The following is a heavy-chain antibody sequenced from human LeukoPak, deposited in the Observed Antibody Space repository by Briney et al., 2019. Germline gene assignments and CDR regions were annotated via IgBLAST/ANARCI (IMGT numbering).Heavy chain of an antibody. CDR2: IYYSGST. CDR1: GGSISSGGYY. Sequence: SQTLSLTCTVSGGSISSGGYYWSWIRQPPGKGLEWIGFIYYSGSTNYNPSLKSRVTISVDTSKNQFSLKLSSVTAADTAVYYCARDPSGYFNYWGQGTLATVSS. V-gene: IGHV4-61*08. J-gene: IGHJ4*02. D-gene: IGHD3-22*01. CDR3: ARDPSGYFNY.